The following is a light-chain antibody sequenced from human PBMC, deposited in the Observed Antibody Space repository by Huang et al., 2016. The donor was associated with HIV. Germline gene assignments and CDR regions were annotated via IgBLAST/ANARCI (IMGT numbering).Light chain of an antibody. V-gene: IGKV3-11*01. J-gene: IGKJ1*01. CDR1: QSVGSY. CDR3: HQHSSWPGT. CDR2: DAS. Sequence: DIVLTQSPATLSLSPGERATLSCRAVQSVGSYLAWYQQTPGQAPRLLVSDASHRAPGIPARFSGSGSGTDFTLTISSLEPEDFAVYYCHQHSSWPGTFGQGTRVEIK.